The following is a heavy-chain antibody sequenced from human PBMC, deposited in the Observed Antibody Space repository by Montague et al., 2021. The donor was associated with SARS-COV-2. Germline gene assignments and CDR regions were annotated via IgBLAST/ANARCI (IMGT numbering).Heavy chain of an antibody. V-gene: IGHV3-30-3*01. CDR1: GFTFSSYA. CDR3: AREDQLLYDAFDI. J-gene: IGHJ3*02. CDR2: ISYDGSNK. D-gene: IGHD2-2*02. Sequence: SLRLSCAAPGFTFSSYAMHWVRQAPGKGLEWVAVISYDGSNKYYADSVKGRFTVSRDNSKNTLYLQMNSLRAEDTAVYYCAREDQLLYDAFDIWGQGTMVTVSS.